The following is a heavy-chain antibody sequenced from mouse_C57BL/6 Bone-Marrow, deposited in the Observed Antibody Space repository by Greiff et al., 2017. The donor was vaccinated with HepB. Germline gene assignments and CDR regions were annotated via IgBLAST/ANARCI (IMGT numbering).Heavy chain of an antibody. D-gene: IGHD2-3*01. CDR2: ISSGSSTI. Sequence: EVKLMESGGGLVKPGGSLKLSCAASGFTFSDYGMHWVRQAPEKGLEWVAYISSGSSTIYYADTVKGRFTISRDNAKNTLFLQMTSLRSEDTAMYYCAVRWLPTPLAYWGQGTLVTVSA. CDR3: AVRWLPTPLAY. V-gene: IGHV5-17*01. J-gene: IGHJ3*01. CDR1: GFTFSDYG.